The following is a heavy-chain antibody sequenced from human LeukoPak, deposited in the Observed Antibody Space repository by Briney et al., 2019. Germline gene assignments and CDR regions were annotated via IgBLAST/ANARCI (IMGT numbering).Heavy chain of an antibody. CDR1: DGSITNYD. CDR3: ARLLGYCSGGSCRTFYYYGMDI. Sequence: PSETLSLTCTVSDGSITNYDWSWVRQPPGKGLEFIGHVHYSGTTNYNPSLRSRVTISIDTSKKHFFLKLSSVTAADTAVYYCARLLGYCSGGSCRTFYYYGMDIWGQGTTVTVSS. CDR2: VHYSGTT. J-gene: IGHJ6*02. V-gene: IGHV4-59*08. D-gene: IGHD2-15*01.